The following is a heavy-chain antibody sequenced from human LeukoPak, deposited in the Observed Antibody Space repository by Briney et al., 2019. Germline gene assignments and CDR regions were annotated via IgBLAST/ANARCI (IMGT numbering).Heavy chain of an antibody. Sequence: GGSLRLSCAASGFTVSTNYMSWVRQAPGKGLEWVSVFYSGGSTYYAESVQGRFTISRDNSQNTLYLQMNSLRAEDTARYYCARGVITVPGPLDYWGQGTLVTVSS. CDR2: FYSGGST. D-gene: IGHD6-19*01. CDR1: GFTVSTNY. V-gene: IGHV3-53*01. CDR3: ARGVITVPGPLDY. J-gene: IGHJ4*02.